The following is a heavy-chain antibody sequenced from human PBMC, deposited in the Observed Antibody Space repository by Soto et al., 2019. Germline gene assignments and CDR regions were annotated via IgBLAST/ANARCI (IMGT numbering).Heavy chain of an antibody. CDR1: GCSISSGGYY. CDR2: IHYSGGT. Sequence: SETLSLTCTISGCSISSGGYYWSWIRQHPGKGLEWIGYIHYSGGTYYNPSLKSRVTISVDTSKNQFSLKLSSVTAADTAVYYCARPYCANGVCYHYFEYWGQGTLVTVSS. D-gene: IGHD2-8*01. J-gene: IGHJ4*02. V-gene: IGHV4-31*03. CDR3: ARPYCANGVCYHYFEY.